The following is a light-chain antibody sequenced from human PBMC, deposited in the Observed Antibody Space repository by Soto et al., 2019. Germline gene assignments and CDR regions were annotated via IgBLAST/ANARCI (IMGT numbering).Light chain of an antibody. CDR1: SSDVGGYNY. CDR3: SSYGGYNNVV. J-gene: IGLJ1*01. V-gene: IGLV2-8*01. CDR2: EVN. Sequence: QSALTQPPSASGSPGQSVTISCTGTSSDVGGYNYVSWFQQHPGKAPKLIIHEVNQRPSGVPDRFSGSKSGNTASLTVSGLRAEDEGTYYCSSYGGYNNVVFGTGTKVTVL.